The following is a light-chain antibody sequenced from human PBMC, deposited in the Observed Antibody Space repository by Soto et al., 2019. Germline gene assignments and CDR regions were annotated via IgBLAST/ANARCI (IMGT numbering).Light chain of an antibody. CDR1: ESVLYRDGNSY. J-gene: IGKJ2*01. V-gene: IGKV2-30*01. Sequence: DVVMTQSPLSLPVTLGQSASVSCRSSESVLYRDGNSYLSWFQQRPGQSPRRLIYNVSNRDSGVPDRFSGSGSDTDFTLKISRVEAEDVGVYYCMQGTYWPYTFGQGTQLEIK. CDR2: NVS. CDR3: MQGTYWPYT.